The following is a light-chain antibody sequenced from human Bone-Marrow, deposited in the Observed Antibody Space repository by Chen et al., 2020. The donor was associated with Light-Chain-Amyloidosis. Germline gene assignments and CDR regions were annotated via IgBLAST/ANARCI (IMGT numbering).Light chain of an antibody. CDR3: QQYSTSPLT. CDR2: GVS. J-gene: IGKJ4*01. V-gene: IGKV3-20*01. Sequence: EIVLTQSPVTLSLSPGDRATPSCRTSQSISSTYLAWYQQKPGQAPRLLIYGVSSRATGIADRFSGSGSGTDFTLTISRLEPEDFAGYYCQQYSTSPLTFGGGTKVEIK. CDR1: QSISSTY.